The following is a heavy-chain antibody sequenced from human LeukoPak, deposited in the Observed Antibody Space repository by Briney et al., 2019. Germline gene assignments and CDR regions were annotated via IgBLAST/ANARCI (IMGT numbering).Heavy chain of an antibody. CDR1: GYSFTSYW. CDR3: ARRGYDSSGYRDAFDI. D-gene: IGHD3-22*01. Sequence: GESLKISCKGSGYSFTSYWIGWVRQMPGKGLEWMGIIYPGDSDTTYSPSFQGQVTISADKSISTAYLQWSSLKASETAMYYCARRGYDSSGYRDAFDIWGQGTMVTVSS. V-gene: IGHV5-51*01. J-gene: IGHJ3*02. CDR2: IYPGDSDT.